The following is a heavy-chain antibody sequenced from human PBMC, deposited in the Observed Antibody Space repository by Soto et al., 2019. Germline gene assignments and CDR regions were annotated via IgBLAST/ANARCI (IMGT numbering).Heavy chain of an antibody. CDR1: GYSFATYG. D-gene: IGHD3-22*01. CDR2: ISAHNGDT. J-gene: IGHJ4*02. CDR3: ATEPIYYNDGSGYYPLGH. V-gene: IGHV1-18*04. Sequence: ASVKVSCKASGYSFATYGFSCVRQAPGQGLECVGWISAHNGDTHYSQKFQGRVTLTTDTSTNTGYMELRSLTSDDTAVYFCATEPIYYNDGSGYYPLGHWGQGTLVTAPQ.